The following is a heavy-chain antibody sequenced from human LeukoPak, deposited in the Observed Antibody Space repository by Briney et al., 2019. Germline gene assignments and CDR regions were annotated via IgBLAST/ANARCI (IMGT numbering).Heavy chain of an antibody. J-gene: IGHJ4*02. CDR1: GFTFNSYA. CDR2: ITGSSRII. CDR3: ARVSGGRTEYFDS. D-gene: IGHD1/OR15-1a*01. V-gene: IGHV3-48*04. Sequence: GGPLRLSCAASGFTFNSYAMNWVRQAPGVGLQWISYITGSSRIIYYADSVKGRFTISRDNAKTSLYLQMNSLRAEDTAVYYCARVSGGRTEYFDSWGQGTLVTVSS.